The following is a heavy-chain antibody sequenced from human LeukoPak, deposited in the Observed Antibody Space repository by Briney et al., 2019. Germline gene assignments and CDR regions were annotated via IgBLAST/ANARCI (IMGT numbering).Heavy chain of an antibody. Sequence: GGSRRLSCAASGFTFSSYAMSWVRQAPGKGLEWVSAISGSGGSTYYADSVKGRFTISRDNSKNTLYLQMNSLRAEDTAVYYCATYGGDSVSYYYHMDVWGTGTTVTVSS. CDR1: GFTFSSYA. D-gene: IGHD2-21*02. V-gene: IGHV3-23*01. CDR2: ISGSGGST. CDR3: ATYGGDSVSYYYHMDV. J-gene: IGHJ6*03.